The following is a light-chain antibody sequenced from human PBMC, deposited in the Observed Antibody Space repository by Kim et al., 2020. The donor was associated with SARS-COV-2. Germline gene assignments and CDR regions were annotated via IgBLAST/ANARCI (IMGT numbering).Light chain of an antibody. Sequence: SYELTQPLSVSVALGQTATIACGGNNIGSKHVHWYQQRPGQAPVLVIYRDSNRPSGIPERFSGSNSGNTATLTITRAQAGDEADYYCQVWDDFTGFGTGTKVTVL. V-gene: IGLV3-9*01. CDR2: RDS. CDR1: NIGSKH. CDR3: QVWDDFTG. J-gene: IGLJ1*01.